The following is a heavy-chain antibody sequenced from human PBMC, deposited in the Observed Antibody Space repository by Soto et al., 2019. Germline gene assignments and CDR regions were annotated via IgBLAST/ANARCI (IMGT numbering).Heavy chain of an antibody. CDR1: GFTFSDYW. Sequence: EVQLVESGGDLVQPGGSLRLSCAASGFTFSDYWMTWVRQAPGKGLEWVANINRDGDEENYVHSVKGRFTISRDNAKNSLSLHLSSLRAEDTAVYYCARDLRGGYNSFDYWGQGALVTVSS. V-gene: IGHV3-7*03. CDR3: ARDLRGGYNSFDY. J-gene: IGHJ4*02. CDR2: INRDGDEE. D-gene: IGHD5-12*01.